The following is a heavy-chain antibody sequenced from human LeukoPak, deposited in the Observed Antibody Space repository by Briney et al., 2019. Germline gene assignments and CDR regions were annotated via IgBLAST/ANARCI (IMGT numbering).Heavy chain of an antibody. CDR2: ISGTGFTT. D-gene: IGHD1-20*01. CDR1: GFTLSTYA. V-gene: IGHV3-23*01. CDR3: AKDGYNWIAFDD. J-gene: IGHJ4*02. Sequence: QPGRSLRLSCAASGFTLSTYAMHWVRQAPGKGLEWVAYISGTGFTTYYADSVKGRFTISSDSSKNTLFLQMNSLRAEDTAIYYCAKDGYNWIAFDDWGQGTLVTVSS.